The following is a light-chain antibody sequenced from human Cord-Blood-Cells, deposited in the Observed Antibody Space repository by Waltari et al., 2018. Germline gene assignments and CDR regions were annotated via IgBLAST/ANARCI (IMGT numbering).Light chain of an antibody. CDR3: SSYTSSSTPYV. V-gene: IGLV2-14*01. CDR1: RSDVGGYNH. J-gene: IGLJ1*01. Sequence: QSALTQPASVSGSPGQSITISCTGTRSDVGGYNHVSWYQQHPGKAPKLMIYDVSNRPSGVSNRFSGSKSGNTASLTISGLQAEDEADYYCSSYTSSSTPYVFGTGTKVTVL. CDR2: DVS.